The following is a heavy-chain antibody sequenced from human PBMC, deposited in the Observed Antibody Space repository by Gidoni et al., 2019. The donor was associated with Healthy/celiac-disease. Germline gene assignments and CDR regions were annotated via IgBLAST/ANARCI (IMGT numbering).Heavy chain of an antibody. Sequence: SMFTISRDNSKNTLYLQMNSLRAEDTAVYYCAKYSWNDLTDAFDIWGQGTMVTVSS. V-gene: IGHV3-23*01. D-gene: IGHD1-1*01. CDR3: AKYSWNDLTDAFDI. J-gene: IGHJ3*02.